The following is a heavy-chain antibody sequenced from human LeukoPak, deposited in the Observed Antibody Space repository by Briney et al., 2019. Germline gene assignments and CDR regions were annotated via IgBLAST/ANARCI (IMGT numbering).Heavy chain of an antibody. D-gene: IGHD2-2*01. CDR3: AVGYDIVVVPAAPHFDY. J-gene: IGHJ4*02. CDR2: ISAYNGNT. V-gene: IGHV1-18*01. CDR1: GYTFTSYG. Sequence: ASVKVSCKASGYTFTSYGISWVRQAPGQGLEWMGWISAYNGNTNYAQKLQGRVTMTTDTSTSTAYMELRSLRSDDTAVYYCAVGYDIVVVPAAPHFDYWGQGTLVTVSS.